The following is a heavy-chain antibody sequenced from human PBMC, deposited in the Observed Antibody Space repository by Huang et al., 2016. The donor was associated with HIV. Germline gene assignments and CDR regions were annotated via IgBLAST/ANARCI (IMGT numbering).Heavy chain of an antibody. Sequence: QVQLQQWGAGLLKPSETLSLTCAVYGGSVSGHYWSWIRQPPGKGLAWSAEINGNGYTNYNPYLKSRVTISVHTSRNQFSLKLNSVTAADAAVYYCARASWYEPRSWYFGLWGRGTLVTVSS. CDR2: INGNGYT. D-gene: IGHD6-13*01. CDR3: ARASWYEPRSWYFGL. CDR1: GGSVSGHY. J-gene: IGHJ2*01. V-gene: IGHV4-34*01.